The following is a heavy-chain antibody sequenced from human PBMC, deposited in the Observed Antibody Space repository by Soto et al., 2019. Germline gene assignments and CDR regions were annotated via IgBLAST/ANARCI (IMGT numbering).Heavy chain of an antibody. Sequence: TLSRTGVIAGDSVSINSAAWNLIMQSPSRGLEWLGRTYYKSGWNNDYALSVKSRVAINPDTSKNQFSLHLDSVTPEDTAVYYCAGVTWFRGLDVWGQGTPVTVSS. D-gene: IGHD3-10*01. V-gene: IGHV6-1*01. CDR3: AGVTWFRGLDV. J-gene: IGHJ6*02. CDR1: GDSVSINSAA. CDR2: TYYKSGWNN.